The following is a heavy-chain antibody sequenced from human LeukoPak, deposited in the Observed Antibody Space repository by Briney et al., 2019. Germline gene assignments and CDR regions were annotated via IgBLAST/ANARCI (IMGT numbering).Heavy chain of an antibody. CDR1: GFTFSSYA. J-gene: IGHJ4*02. D-gene: IGHD6-13*01. V-gene: IGHV3-30-3*01. CDR3: ARGDSSSLIDY. Sequence: GRSLRLSCAASGFTFSSYAMHWVRQAPGKGLEWVAVISYDGSNKYYADSVKGRFTISRDNSKNTLYLQMNSLRAEDTAVYYCARGDSSSLIDYWGQGTLVTVPS. CDR2: ISYDGSNK.